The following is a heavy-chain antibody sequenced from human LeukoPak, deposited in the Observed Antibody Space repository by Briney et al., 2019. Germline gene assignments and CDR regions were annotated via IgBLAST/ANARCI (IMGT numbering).Heavy chain of an antibody. Sequence: ASVTVSCKASGYTFTSYYMHWVRQAPGQGLEWMGIINPSGGSTSYAQKFQGRVTMTGDTSTSTVYMELSSLRSEDTAVYYCARTWLRYSSSWYLDYWGQGTLVTVSS. CDR2: INPSGGST. D-gene: IGHD6-13*01. CDR3: ARTWLRYSSSWYLDY. CDR1: GYTFTSYY. V-gene: IGHV1-46*01. J-gene: IGHJ4*02.